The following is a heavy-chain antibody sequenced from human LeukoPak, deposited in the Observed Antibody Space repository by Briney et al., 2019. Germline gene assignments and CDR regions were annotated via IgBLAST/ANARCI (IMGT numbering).Heavy chain of an antibody. CDR2: IYYSGNT. V-gene: IGHV4-39*01. J-gene: IGHJ3*02. Sequence: SETLSLTCTVSGGSISSSSYYWGWIRQPPGKGLEWIGSIYYSGNTYYSPSLKSRVTISVDTSKNQSSLKLGSVTAADTAVYYCARQRAFDIWGQGTMVTVSS. CDR1: GGSISSSSYY. CDR3: ARQRAFDI.